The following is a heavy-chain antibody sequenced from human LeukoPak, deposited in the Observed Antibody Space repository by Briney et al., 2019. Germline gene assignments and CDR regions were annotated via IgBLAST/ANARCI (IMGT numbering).Heavy chain of an antibody. CDR1: GFTFSSYA. Sequence: GGSLRLSCAASGFTFSSYAMSWVRQAPGKGLEWVSGISGSGGSTYYADSVKGRFTISRDNAKNSLYLQMNSLRAEDTAVYYCARAPYYYYYGMDVWGQGTTVTVSS. CDR2: ISGSGGST. CDR3: ARAPYYYYYGMDV. J-gene: IGHJ6*02. V-gene: IGHV3-23*01.